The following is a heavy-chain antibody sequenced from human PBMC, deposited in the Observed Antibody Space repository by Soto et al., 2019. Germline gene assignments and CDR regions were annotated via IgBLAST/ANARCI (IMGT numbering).Heavy chain of an antibody. CDR2: ISSSTSTI. CDR1: GFTFSSYS. V-gene: IGHV3-48*02. CDR3: ARVLSRKSHYYGMDV. Sequence: GGSLRLSCAASGFTFSSYSMNWVRQAPGMGLEWVSYISSSTSTIYYADSVKGRFTISRDNAKNSLYLQMNSLRDEDTAVYYCARVLSRKSHYYGMDVWGQGTTVTVSS. D-gene: IGHD2-2*01. J-gene: IGHJ6*02.